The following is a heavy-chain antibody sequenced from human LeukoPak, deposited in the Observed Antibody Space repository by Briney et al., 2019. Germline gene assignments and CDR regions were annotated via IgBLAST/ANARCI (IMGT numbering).Heavy chain of an antibody. CDR3: ARATSIAAAGPPYYYYMDV. D-gene: IGHD6-13*01. CDR1: GGSISSSSYY. J-gene: IGHJ6*03. V-gene: IGHV4-39*07. CDR2: IYYSGST. Sequence: SETLSLTCTVSGGSISSSSYYWGWIRQPPGKGLEWIGSIYYSGSTYYNPSLKSRVTISVDTSKNQFSLKLSSVTAADTAVYYCARATSIAAAGPPYYYYMDVWGKGTTVTISS.